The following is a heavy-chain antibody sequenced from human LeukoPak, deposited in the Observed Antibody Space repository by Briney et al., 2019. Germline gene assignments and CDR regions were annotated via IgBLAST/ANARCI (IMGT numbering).Heavy chain of an antibody. J-gene: IGHJ3*02. D-gene: IGHD5-18*01. Sequence: GGSLRLSCAASGFTFDAYAMHWVRQAPGKGLEWVSVIRGGAVAFYADSVKGRFAISRDNSRNTLYLHLNSLRADDTAVYYCAKSSASYGNDALDIWGQGTMGTVSS. CDR3: AKSSASYGNDALDI. V-gene: IGHV3-23*01. CDR1: GFTFDAYA. CDR2: IRGGAVA.